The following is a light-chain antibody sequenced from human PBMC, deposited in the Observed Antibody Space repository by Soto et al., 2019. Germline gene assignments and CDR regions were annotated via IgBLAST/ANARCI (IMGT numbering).Light chain of an antibody. CDR3: QQYGSSLTWK. V-gene: IGKV3-20*01. CDR1: QSVNSSY. Sequence: EIVLTQSPGTLSLSPGEIVTLSFIASQSVNSSYLAWYQHKPGQAPRLLIYGASTRATGIPDRFSGSGSGTDFTLTIARLEPGDFAVYYCQQYGSSLTWKFGQGTKVDIK. CDR2: GAS. J-gene: IGKJ1*01.